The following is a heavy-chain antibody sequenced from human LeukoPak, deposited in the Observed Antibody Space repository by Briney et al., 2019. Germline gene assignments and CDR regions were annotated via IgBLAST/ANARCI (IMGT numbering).Heavy chain of an antibody. CDR1: GGSISSGGYS. CDR2: IYHSGST. J-gene: IGHJ5*02. V-gene: IGHV4-30-2*01. Sequence: PSQTLSLTCAVSGGSISSGGYSWSWIRQPPGKGLEWIGYIYHSGSTYYNPSLKSRVTISVDRSKNQFSLKLSSVTAADTAVYYCALYYYGSGSFTQWFDPWGQGTLVTVSS. D-gene: IGHD3-10*01. CDR3: ALYYYGSGSFTQWFDP.